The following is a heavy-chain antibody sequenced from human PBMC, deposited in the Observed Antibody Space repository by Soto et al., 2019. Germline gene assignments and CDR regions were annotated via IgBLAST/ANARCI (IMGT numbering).Heavy chain of an antibody. Sequence: GGSLRLSCAASGFIFSNYAMHWVRQAPGKGLEWVAAISYDEIDKKYASSVKGRFTVSRDNVKNTLSLQMNSLRPEDTAVYYCAKDSGYQLPDNYFYYGLDVWGQGTPVTVSS. J-gene: IGHJ6*02. CDR1: GFIFSNYA. CDR3: AKDSGYQLPDNYFYYGLDV. CDR2: ISYDEIDK. V-gene: IGHV3-30*18. D-gene: IGHD2-2*01.